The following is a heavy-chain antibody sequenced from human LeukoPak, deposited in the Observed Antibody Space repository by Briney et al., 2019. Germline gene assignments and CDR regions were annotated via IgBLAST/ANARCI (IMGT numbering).Heavy chain of an antibody. Sequence: PGKSLRLSCAASGFTFSNYGMHWVRQAPGKGLEWVAVISYEGKNKYYADSVKGRFTISRDNSKNTLYVQMNSLRAEDTAVYYCAKEAQKYRSGSYDYWGQGILVTVSS. CDR2: ISYEGKNK. J-gene: IGHJ4*02. V-gene: IGHV3-30*18. CDR3: AKEAQKYRSGSYDY. D-gene: IGHD3-10*01. CDR1: GFTFSNYG.